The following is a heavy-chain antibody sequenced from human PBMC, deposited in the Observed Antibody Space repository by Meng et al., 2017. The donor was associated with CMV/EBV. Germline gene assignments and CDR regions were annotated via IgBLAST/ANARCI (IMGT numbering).Heavy chain of an antibody. D-gene: IGHD1-26*01. CDR2: IYYSGST. CDR3: ASIVGAQDY. J-gene: IGHJ4*02. CDR1: GGSISSSSYY. V-gene: IGHV4-39*07. Sequence: QGPRPDPFTPSVTLSPTFTVSGGSISSSSYYWGWIRQPPGKGLEWIGSIYYSGSTYYNPSLKSRVTISVDTSKNQFSLKLSSVTAADTAVYYCASIVGAQDYWGQGTLVTVSS.